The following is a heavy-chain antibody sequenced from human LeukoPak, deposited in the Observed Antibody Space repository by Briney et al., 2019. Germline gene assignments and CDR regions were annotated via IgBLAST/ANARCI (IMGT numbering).Heavy chain of an antibody. CDR2: ISGSGGST. J-gene: IGHJ4*02. CDR1: GFTFSNFA. Sequence: GGSTRLYCAASGFTFSNFAISWVRQAPGKGLEWVSAISGSGGSTYYADSVKGRFTISRDNSKNTLYLQMNSLRAEDTAVYYCARDGGSSWQHYFDYWGQGTLVTVSS. D-gene: IGHD6-13*01. V-gene: IGHV3-23*01. CDR3: ARDGGSSWQHYFDY.